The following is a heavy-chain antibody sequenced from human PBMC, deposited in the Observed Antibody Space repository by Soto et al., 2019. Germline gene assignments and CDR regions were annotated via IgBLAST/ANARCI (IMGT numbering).Heavy chain of an antibody. J-gene: IGHJ5*02. Sequence: ESGGGLVQPGGSLRLSCAASGFTFSSYAMHWVRQAPGKGLEYVSAISSNGGGTYYANSVKGRFTISRDNSKNTLYLQMGSLRAEDMAVYYCARDYCSGGSCYSWWFDPWGQGTLVTVSS. V-gene: IGHV3-64*01. CDR3: ARDYCSGGSCYSWWFDP. CDR1: GFTFSSYA. CDR2: ISSNGGGT. D-gene: IGHD2-15*01.